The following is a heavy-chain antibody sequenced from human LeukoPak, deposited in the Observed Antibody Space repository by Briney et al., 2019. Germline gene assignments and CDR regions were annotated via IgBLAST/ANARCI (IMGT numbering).Heavy chain of an antibody. CDR3: ARSPPSTGYDPFDY. D-gene: IGHD5-12*01. CDR2: ISAFNGNT. V-gene: IGHV1-18*01. J-gene: IGHJ4*02. CDR1: VYMFNIHS. Sequence: ASVKVSCKASVYMFNIHSISWMRQAPGQGLEWMGWISAFNGNTNYARNFQDRVTMTTDTSTSTAYKELTSLRSDDTDVYYCARSPPSTGYDPFDYWGQGTLVTVSS.